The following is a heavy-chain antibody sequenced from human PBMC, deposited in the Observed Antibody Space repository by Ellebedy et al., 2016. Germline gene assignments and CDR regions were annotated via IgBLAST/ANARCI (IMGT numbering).Heavy chain of an antibody. Sequence: SETLSLXCTVSGGSISGYYWSWIRQSPGMGLEWIGYIHYRGNTDYNPSLKTRVSMSVDTSKNQFSLKLSSVTAADTAVYFCARGRSIFEVDHDFWGQGTLVTVSS. CDR2: IHYRGNT. V-gene: IGHV4-59*12. CDR3: ARGRSIFEVDHDF. CDR1: GGSISGYY. J-gene: IGHJ4*02. D-gene: IGHD3-3*01.